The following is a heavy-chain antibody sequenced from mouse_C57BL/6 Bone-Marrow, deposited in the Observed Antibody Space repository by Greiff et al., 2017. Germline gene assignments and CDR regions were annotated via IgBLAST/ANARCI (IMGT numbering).Heavy chain of an antibody. CDR2: IYPRSGNT. CDR3: ARRGTEIYYDYSYAMDC. Sequence: QVQLQQSGAELARPGASVKLSCKASGYTFTSYGISWVKQRTGQGLEWIGEIYPRSGNTYYNEKFKGKATLTADKSSSTAYMELRSLTSEDSAVYFCARRGTEIYYDYSYAMDCWGQGTAATVSS. V-gene: IGHV1-81*01. J-gene: IGHJ4*01. CDR1: GYTFTSYG. D-gene: IGHD2-4*01.